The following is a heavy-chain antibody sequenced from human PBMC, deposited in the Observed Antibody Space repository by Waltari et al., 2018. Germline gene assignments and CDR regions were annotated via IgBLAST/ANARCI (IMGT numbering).Heavy chain of an antibody. CDR1: GFTFSSYA. V-gene: IGHV3-23*01. CDR2: ISGGGGRR. CDR3: AKGYSGSCYSPNDY. Sequence: EVQLLESGGGLVQPGGSLRLSCAASGFTFSSYAMSWVRPAPGKGLEWVSVISGGGGRRYSADSVKGRLTISTDNSKNKLYLQMNIRRAEDTDVYYCAKGYSGSCYSPNDYWGQGTLVTVSS. J-gene: IGHJ4*02. D-gene: IGHD2-15*01.